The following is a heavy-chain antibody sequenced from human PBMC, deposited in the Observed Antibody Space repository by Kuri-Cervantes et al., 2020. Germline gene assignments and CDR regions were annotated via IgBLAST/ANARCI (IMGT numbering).Heavy chain of an antibody. J-gene: IGHJ4*02. CDR1: GFTFSSYA. D-gene: IGHD5-24*01. V-gene: IGHV3-30-3*01. Sequence: LSLTCAASGFTFSSYAMHWVRQAPGKGLEWVAVISYNGSNKYYVDSVKGRFTISRDNSKNTLYLQMNSLRAEDTAVYYCAKVFERWLQHAPFDYWGQGILVTVSS. CDR2: ISYNGSNK. CDR3: AKVFERWLQHAPFDY.